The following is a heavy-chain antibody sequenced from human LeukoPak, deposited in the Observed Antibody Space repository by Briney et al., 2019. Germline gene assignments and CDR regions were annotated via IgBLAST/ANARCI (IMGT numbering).Heavy chain of an antibody. CDR2: ISYDGSNK. CDR3: AKDLGY. Sequence: GRSLRLSCAASGFTFSSYGMHWVRQAPGKGLEWVAVISYDGSNKYYADSVKGRFTISRDNSKNTLYLQMNSPRAEDTAVYYCAKDLGYWGQGTLVTVSS. J-gene: IGHJ4*02. V-gene: IGHV3-30*18. CDR1: GFTFSSYG.